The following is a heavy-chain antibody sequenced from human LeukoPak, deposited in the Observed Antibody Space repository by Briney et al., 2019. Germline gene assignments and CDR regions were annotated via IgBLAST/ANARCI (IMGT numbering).Heavy chain of an antibody. CDR2: IRSKANSYAT. J-gene: IGHJ4*02. CDR3: TRPLRAEWELLGY. Sequence: GGSLRLSCAASGFTFSGSAMHWVRQASGKGLEWVGRIRSKANSYATAYAASVKGRFTISRDDSKNTAYLQMNSLKTEDTAVYYCTRPLRAEWELLGYWGQGTLVTVSS. D-gene: IGHD1-26*01. CDR1: GFTFSGSA. V-gene: IGHV3-73*01.